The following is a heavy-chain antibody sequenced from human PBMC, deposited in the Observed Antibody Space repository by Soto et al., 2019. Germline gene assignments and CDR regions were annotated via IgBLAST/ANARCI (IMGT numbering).Heavy chain of an antibody. CDR2: IYYSGST. Sequence: SEALSLTCTVSGDSISKYYWSWIRQPPGRGLEWIGYIYYSGSTNYNPSLKSRVTISVDTSKNQFSLKLSSVTAADTAVYYCAGDKYSSSWPFDYWGQGTLVTVSS. J-gene: IGHJ4*02. CDR3: AGDKYSSSWPFDY. CDR1: GDSISKYY. D-gene: IGHD6-13*01. V-gene: IGHV4-59*12.